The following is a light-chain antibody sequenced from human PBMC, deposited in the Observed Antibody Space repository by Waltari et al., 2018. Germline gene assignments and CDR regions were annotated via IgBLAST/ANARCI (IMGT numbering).Light chain of an antibody. CDR2: GNN. Sequence: QSVLAQPPSVSGAPGQRVPIPCPGSRSNLGAGYDVHWYQQLPGTAPKLLIYGNNNRPSGVPDRFSGSKSGTSASLAITGLQAEDEASYYCQSYDTNLVVFGGGTKLTVL. CDR3: QSYDTNLVV. CDR1: RSNLGAGYD. J-gene: IGLJ2*01. V-gene: IGLV1-40*01.